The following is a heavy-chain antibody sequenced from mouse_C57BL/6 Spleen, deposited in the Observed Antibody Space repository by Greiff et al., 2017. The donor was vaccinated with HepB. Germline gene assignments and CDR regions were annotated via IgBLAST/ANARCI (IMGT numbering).Heavy chain of an antibody. J-gene: IGHJ2*01. V-gene: IGHV5-6*01. D-gene: IGHD3-2*02. CDR1: GFTFSSYG. CDR2: ISSGGSYT. CDR3: ARHQNSSGYRYFDY. Sequence: EVKLVESGGDLVKPGGSLKLSCAASGFTFSSYGMSWVRQTPDKRLEWVATISSGGSYTYYPDSVKGRFTISRDNAKNTLYLQMSSLKSEDTAMYYCARHQNSSGYRYFDYWGQGTTLTVSS.